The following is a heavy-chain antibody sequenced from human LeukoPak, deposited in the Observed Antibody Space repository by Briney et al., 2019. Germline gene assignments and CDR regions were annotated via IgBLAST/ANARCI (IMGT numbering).Heavy chain of an antibody. J-gene: IGHJ4*02. Sequence: SETLSLVCTVSGGSITTYNWIWIRQTPGQAREWIGHIYSSGATKYNPSLKSRATILLDTSKNQLSLKLSSVRAADTAVYYCARRTPGPQLDEYVAYFFDHWGQGTQVTVSS. CDR1: GGSITTYN. CDR2: IYSSGAT. CDR3: ARRTPGPQLDEYVAYFFDH. D-gene: IGHD2-2*01. V-gene: IGHV4-4*09.